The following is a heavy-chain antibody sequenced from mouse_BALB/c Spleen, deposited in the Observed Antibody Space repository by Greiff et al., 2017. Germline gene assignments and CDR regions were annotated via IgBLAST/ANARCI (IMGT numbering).Heavy chain of an antibody. J-gene: IGHJ4*01. D-gene: IGHD6-5*01. CDR1: GCTFTSYW. CDR2: IDPSDSET. V-gene: IGHV1-69*02. CDR3: ARWSLRTAMDY. Sequence: QVQLQQPGAELVKPGAPVKLSCKASGCTFTSYWMNWVKQRPGRGLEWIGRIDPSDSETHYNQKFKDKATLTVDKSSSTAYIQLSSLTSEDSAVYYCARWSLRTAMDYWGQGTSVTVSS.